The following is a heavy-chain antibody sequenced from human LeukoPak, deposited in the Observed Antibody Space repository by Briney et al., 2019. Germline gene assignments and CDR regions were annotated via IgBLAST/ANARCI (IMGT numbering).Heavy chain of an antibody. CDR1: GGSISSYY. J-gene: IGHJ4*02. V-gene: IGHV4-59*12. Sequence: SETLSLTCTVSGGSISSYYWSWIRQPPGKGLEWIGYIYYSGSTNYNPSLKSRVTISVDTSKNQFSLKLSSVTAADTAVYYCARVPRKLYCSGGSCYSGHFDYWGQGTLVTVSS. CDR2: IYYSGST. CDR3: ARVPRKLYCSGGSCYSGHFDY. D-gene: IGHD2-15*01.